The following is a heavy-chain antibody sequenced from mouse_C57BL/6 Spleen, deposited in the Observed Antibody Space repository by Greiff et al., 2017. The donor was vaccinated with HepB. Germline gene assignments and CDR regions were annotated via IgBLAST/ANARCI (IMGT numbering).Heavy chain of an antibody. D-gene: IGHD2-2*01. CDR1: GFTFSDYG. Sequence: EVQVVESGGGLVKPGGSLKLSCAASGFTFSDYGMHWVRQAPEKGLEWVAYISSGSSTINYADTVKGRITISRDNAKNTLFLQMTSLRSEDTAMYYCARPFYYGYDGYFDYWGQGTTLTVSS. CDR3: ARPFYYGYDGYFDY. V-gene: IGHV5-17*01. J-gene: IGHJ2*01. CDR2: ISSGSSTI.